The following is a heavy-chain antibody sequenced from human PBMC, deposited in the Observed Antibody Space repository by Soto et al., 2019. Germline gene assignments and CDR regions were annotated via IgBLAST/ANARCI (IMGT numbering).Heavy chain of an antibody. Sequence: EVHLLESGGGLVQPGGSLRLSCAASGFTFSTYAMTWVRQAPGKGLEWVSALSGNSGTTYSADSVKGRFTISRDNSRNTLYLQMSSLRAEDTALYFCAKVSKFTSFSPNDYWGQGTLVTVSS. J-gene: IGHJ4*02. CDR1: GFTFSTYA. D-gene: IGHD3-3*01. V-gene: IGHV3-23*01. CDR2: LSGNSGTT. CDR3: AKVSKFTSFSPNDY.